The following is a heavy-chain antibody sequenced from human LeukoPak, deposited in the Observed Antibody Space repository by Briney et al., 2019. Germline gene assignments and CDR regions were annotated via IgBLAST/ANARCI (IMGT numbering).Heavy chain of an antibody. Sequence: SHTLSLTCSVAGASISSQYWTWIRQPPGKGLKWLGYIYNSGSTNYNPSLKSRVTMSIDTSKNQFSLRLTSVTAADTAVYYCARRRIDSMYNWFDPWGQGTLVIVSS. J-gene: IGHJ5*02. V-gene: IGHV4-59*07. CDR2: IYNSGST. CDR3: ARRRIDSMYNWFDP. D-gene: IGHD2-21*01. CDR1: GASISSQY.